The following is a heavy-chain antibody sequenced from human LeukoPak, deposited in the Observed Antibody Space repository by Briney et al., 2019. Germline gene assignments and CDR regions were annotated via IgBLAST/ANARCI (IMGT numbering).Heavy chain of an antibody. V-gene: IGHV6-1*01. D-gene: IGHD6-6*01. J-gene: IGHJ4*02. CDR3: TRGSIFTY. CDR1: GDSVSSNTTA. Sequence: SQTLSLTCAISGDSVSSNTTAWNWSRQSPSRGLEWLGRTYYRSKWFYDYAVSVKSRVTINPDTSKNQVSLQMNSVTPEDTAVYYCTRGSIFTYWGQGTLVTVSS. CDR2: TYYRSKWFY.